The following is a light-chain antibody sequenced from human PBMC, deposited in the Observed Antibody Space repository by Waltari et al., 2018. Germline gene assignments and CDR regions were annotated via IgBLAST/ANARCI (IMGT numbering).Light chain of an antibody. CDR2: GNS. Sequence: QSVLTQPPSVSGAPGQRVTIPCTGSSSNIGAGYDVHWYQQLPGTAPKRLIYGNSNRPSCVPDRFSGSKSGASAPLAITGLQAEDEADYCCQSYDSSLSVVFGGGTKLTVL. CDR3: QSYDSSLSVV. J-gene: IGLJ2*01. CDR1: SSNIGAGYD. V-gene: IGLV1-40*01.